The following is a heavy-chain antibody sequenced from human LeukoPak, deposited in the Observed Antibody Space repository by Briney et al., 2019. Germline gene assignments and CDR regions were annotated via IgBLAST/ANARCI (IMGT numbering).Heavy chain of an antibody. D-gene: IGHD1-1*01. CDR2: ISGSGGST. V-gene: IGHV3-23*01. J-gene: IGHJ3*02. CDR3: AKGRRNWNHDAFDI. Sequence: PGRSLRLSCAASGFTFDDYAMHWVRQAPGKGLEWVSAISGSGGSTYYADSVKGRFTISRDNSKNTLYLQMNSLRAEDTAVYYCAKGRRNWNHDAFDIWGQGTMVTVSS. CDR1: GFTFDDYA.